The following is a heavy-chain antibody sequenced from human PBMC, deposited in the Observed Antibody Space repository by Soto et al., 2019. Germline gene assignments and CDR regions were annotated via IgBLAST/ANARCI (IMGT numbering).Heavy chain of an antibody. CDR3: ATDGINYYGSGSYYRWFDP. CDR1: GYTLTELS. V-gene: IGHV1-24*01. D-gene: IGHD3-10*01. Sequence: ASVKVSCKVSGYTLTELSMHWVRQAPGKGLEWMGGFDPEDGETIYAQKFQGRVTMTEDTSTDTAYMELSSLRSEDTAVYYCATDGINYYGSGSYYRWFDPWGQGTLVTVSS. J-gene: IGHJ5*02. CDR2: FDPEDGET.